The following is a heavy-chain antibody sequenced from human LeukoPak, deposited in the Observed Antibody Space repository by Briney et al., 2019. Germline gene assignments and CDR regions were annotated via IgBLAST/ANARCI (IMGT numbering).Heavy chain of an antibody. CDR3: TRDGIAVAGTAFDI. V-gene: IGHV3-21*01. CDR1: GFTFSSSG. CDR2: ISSGSSYI. D-gene: IGHD6-19*01. Sequence: GGSLRLSCAASGFTFSSSGMNWVRQAPGKGLEWVSSISSGSSYIYYADSVKGRFTISRDNAKNSLFLQMDSLRAEDTAVYFCTRDGIAVAGTAFDIWGQGTMVTVSS. J-gene: IGHJ3*02.